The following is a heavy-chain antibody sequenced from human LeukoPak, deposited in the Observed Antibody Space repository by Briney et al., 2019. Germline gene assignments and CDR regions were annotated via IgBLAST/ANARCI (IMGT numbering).Heavy chain of an antibody. D-gene: IGHD1-7*01. Sequence: GGSLRLSCAASGFTVSSNYMSWVRQAPGKGLEWVSGIYSSGGNTYYADSVRGRFAISRDSSKNTLYLQMNSLRGDDTAVYYCVRGLRELPYWGQGTLVTVSS. V-gene: IGHV3-53*01. CDR1: GFTVSSNY. J-gene: IGHJ4*02. CDR2: IYSSGGNT. CDR3: VRGLRELPY.